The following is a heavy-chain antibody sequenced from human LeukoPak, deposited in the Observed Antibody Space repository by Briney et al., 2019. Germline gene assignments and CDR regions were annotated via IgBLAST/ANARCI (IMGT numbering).Heavy chain of an antibody. CDR2: IYTSGST. D-gene: IGHD5-24*01. J-gene: IGHJ4*02. CDR1: GGSISSYY. CDR3: ARHVLGDGYNSYYFDY. V-gene: IGHV4-4*09. Sequence: PSETLSLTCTVSGGSISSYYWSWIRQPPGKGLEWIGYIYTSGSTNYNPSLKSRVTISVDTYKNQFSLKLSSVTAADTAVYYCARHVLGDGYNSYYFDYWGQGTLVTVSS.